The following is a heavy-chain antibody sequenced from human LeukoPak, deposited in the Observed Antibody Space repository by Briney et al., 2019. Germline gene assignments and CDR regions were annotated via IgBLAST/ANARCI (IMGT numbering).Heavy chain of an antibody. J-gene: IGHJ2*01. CDR1: GGSISSGSYY. CDR3: ASHGSSSWYGGYWYFDL. V-gene: IGHV4-61*02. CDR2: IYTSGST. D-gene: IGHD6-13*01. Sequence: SETLSLTCTVSGGSISSGSYYWSWIRQPAGKGLEWIGRIYTSGSTNYNPSLKSRVTISVDMSKNQFSLKLSSVTAADTAVYYCASHGSSSWYGGYWYFDLWGRGTLVTVSS.